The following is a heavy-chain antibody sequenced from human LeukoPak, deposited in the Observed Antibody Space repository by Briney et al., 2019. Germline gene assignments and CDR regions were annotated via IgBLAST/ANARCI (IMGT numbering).Heavy chain of an antibody. J-gene: IGHJ6*03. V-gene: IGHV4-59*01. CDR2: IYYTGST. CDR3: ARTVYYYDYMDV. CDR1: GGSFSSYY. Sequence: LETLSLTCTVSGGSFSSYYWSWIRQPPGKGLEWIGYIYYTGSTNYNPSLKSRVTISLDTSKNQFSLKLSSVTAADTAVYYCARTVYYYDYMDVWGKGTTVTVSS.